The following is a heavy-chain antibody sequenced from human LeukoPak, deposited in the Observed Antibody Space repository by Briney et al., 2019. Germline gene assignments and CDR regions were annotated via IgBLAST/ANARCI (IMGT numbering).Heavy chain of an antibody. Sequence: SQTLSLTCTVSGGSISSGSYYWSWIRQPAGKGLEWIGRIYTSGSTNYNPSLKSRVTISVDTSKNQFSLKLSSVTAADTAVYYCAGPSSSGDYYYYYMDVWGKGTTVTISS. D-gene: IGHD3-10*01. V-gene: IGHV4-61*02. CDR1: GGSISSGSYY. J-gene: IGHJ6*03. CDR3: AGPSSSGDYYYYYMDV. CDR2: IYTSGST.